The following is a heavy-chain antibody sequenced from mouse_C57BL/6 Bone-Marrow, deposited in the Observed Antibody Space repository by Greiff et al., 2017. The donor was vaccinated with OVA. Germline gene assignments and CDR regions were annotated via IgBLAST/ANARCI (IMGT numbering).Heavy chain of an antibody. CDR2: IYPSDSET. D-gene: IGHD1-1*01. CDR1: GYTFTSYW. Sequence: VQLQQPGAELVRPGSSVKLSCKASGYTFTSYWMDWVKQRPGQGLEWIGNIYPSDSETHYNQKFKDKATLTVDKSSSTAYMQLSSLTSEDSAVYYCARWRSSLDYWGQGTTLTVSS. J-gene: IGHJ2*01. V-gene: IGHV1-61*01. CDR3: ARWRSSLDY.